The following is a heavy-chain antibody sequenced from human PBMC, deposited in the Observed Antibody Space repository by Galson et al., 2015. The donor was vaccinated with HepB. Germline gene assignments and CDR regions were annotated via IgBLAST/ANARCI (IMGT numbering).Heavy chain of an antibody. J-gene: IGHJ5*02. V-gene: IGHV1-69*13. CDR3: ARGTTRDGIAVAGLGFDP. CDR1: GGTFSRYA. D-gene: IGHD6-19*01. CDR2: IIPIFGTA. Sequence: SVKVSCKASGGTFSRYAISWVRQAPGQGLEWMGGIIPIFGTANYAQKFQGRVTITADESTSTAYMELSSLRSEDTAVYYCARGTTRDGIAVAGLGFDPWGQGTLVTVSS.